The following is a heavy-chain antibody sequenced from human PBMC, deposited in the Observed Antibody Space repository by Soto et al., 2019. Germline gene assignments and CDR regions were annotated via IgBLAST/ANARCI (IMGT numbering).Heavy chain of an antibody. CDR3: ARGGSREGPYYYYYGMDV. V-gene: IGHV4-59*08. J-gene: IGHJ6*02. CDR1: GDSISAYS. D-gene: IGHD1-26*01. Sequence: SETLSLTCTVSGDSISAYSWSWVRQPPGKGLEWIGNIHYNGNTKYNPSLKSRVTISVDTSKNQFSLKLTSVTAADTAVYYCARGGSREGPYYYYYGMDVWGQGTTVTVSS. CDR2: IHYNGNT.